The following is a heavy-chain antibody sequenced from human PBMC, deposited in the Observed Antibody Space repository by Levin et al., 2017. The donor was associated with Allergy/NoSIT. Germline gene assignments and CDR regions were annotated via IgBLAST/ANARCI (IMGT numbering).Heavy chain of an antibody. V-gene: IGHV3-30*18. CDR3: AKNPPVVGLIGYYYYYMDV. D-gene: IGHD2-15*01. CDR2: ISYDGSNK. J-gene: IGHJ6*03. Sequence: GGSLRLSCAASGFTFSSYGMHWVRQAPGKGLEWVAVISYDGSNKYYADSVKGRFTISRDNSKNTLYLQMNSLRAEDTAVYYCAKNPPVVGLIGYYYYYMDVWGKGTTVTVSS. CDR1: GFTFSSYG.